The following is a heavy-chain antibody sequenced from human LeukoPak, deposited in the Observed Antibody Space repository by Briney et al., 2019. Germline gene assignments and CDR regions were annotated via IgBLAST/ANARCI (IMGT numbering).Heavy chain of an antibody. CDR3: AREGEKTYYDFWTTYYIGY. Sequence: GGSLRLSCAASGFTVSSNYMSWVRQAPGKGLKWVSVIYSGGSTYYADSVKGRFTISRDNAKNSLYLQLNSLRAEDTALYYCAREGEKTYYDFWTTYYIGYWGQGTLVTVSS. CDR1: GFTVSSNY. J-gene: IGHJ4*02. V-gene: IGHV3-53*01. D-gene: IGHD3-3*01. CDR2: IYSGGST.